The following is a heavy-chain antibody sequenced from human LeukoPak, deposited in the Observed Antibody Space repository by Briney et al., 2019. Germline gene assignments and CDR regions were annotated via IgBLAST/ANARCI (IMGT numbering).Heavy chain of an antibody. V-gene: IGHV4-34*01. Sequence: PSETLSLTCAVYGGSFSGYYWSWIRQPPGKGLEWIGEINHSGSTNYNPSLKSRVTISVDTSKNQFSLKLSSVTAADTAVYYCARSGVRVGFDYRGQGTLVTVSS. CDR2: INHSGST. CDR3: ARSGVRVGFDY. J-gene: IGHJ4*02. CDR1: GGSFSGYY. D-gene: IGHD2-15*01.